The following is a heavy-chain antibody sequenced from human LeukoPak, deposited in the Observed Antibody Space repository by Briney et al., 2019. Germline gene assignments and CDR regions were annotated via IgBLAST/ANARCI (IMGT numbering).Heavy chain of an antibody. V-gene: IGHV4-34*01. CDR3: ARGKNHWVVVPAAMGGWFDP. CDR1: GGSSSGYY. J-gene: IGHJ5*02. Sequence: SETLSLTCAVYGGSSSGYYWSWIRQPPGKGLEWIGEINHSGSTNYNPSLKSRVTISVDTSKNQFSLKLSSVTAADTAVYYCARGKNHWVVVPAAMGGWFDPWGQGTLVTVSS. CDR2: INHSGST. D-gene: IGHD2-2*01.